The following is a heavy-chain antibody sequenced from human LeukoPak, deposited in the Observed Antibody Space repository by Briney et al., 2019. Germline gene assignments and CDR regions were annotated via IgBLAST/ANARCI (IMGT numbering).Heavy chain of an antibody. D-gene: IGHD5-12*01. J-gene: IGHJ4*02. CDR2: IIPIVNMV. CDR1: GDVFSTYV. Sequence: GASVKVSCKASGDVFSTYVFTWVRQAPGQGLEWMGRIIPIVNMVDYAEEFQGRVSITADKSTSTAYMEVSGLRSEDTAVYYCARRIGERFSAHEYFNSWGQGTQVTVS. V-gene: IGHV1-69*04. CDR3: ARRIGERFSAHEYFNS.